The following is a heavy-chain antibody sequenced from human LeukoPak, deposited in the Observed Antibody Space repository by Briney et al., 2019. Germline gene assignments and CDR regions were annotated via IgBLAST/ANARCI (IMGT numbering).Heavy chain of an antibody. CDR1: GYTFTSYA. CDR3: ARVGRARSGYYSVRDRDAFDI. D-gene: IGHD3-22*01. J-gene: IGHJ3*02. CDR2: SNAGNGNT. V-gene: IGHV1-3*01. Sequence: GASVKVSCKASGYTFTSYAMHWVRQAPGQRLEWMGWSNAGNGNTKYSQKFQGRVTITTDESTSTAYMELSSLRSEDTAVYYCARVGRARSGYYSVRDRDAFDIWGQGTMVTVSS.